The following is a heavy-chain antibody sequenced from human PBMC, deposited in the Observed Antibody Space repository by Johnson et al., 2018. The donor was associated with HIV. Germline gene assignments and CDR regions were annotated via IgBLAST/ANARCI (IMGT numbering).Heavy chain of an antibody. Sequence: QVQLVESGGGVVQPGRSLRLSCAASGFTFSSYAMHWVRQAPGKGLEWVAFISYDGSDKYYADSVKGRFTISRDNSKNTLYLQMNSLRAEDTAVYYCARVRPNPTVTTRGAAFDIWGQGTMVTVSS. D-gene: IGHD4-17*01. V-gene: IGHV3-30*04. CDR1: GFTFSSYA. CDR3: ARVRPNPTVTTRGAAFDI. CDR2: ISYDGSDK. J-gene: IGHJ3*02.